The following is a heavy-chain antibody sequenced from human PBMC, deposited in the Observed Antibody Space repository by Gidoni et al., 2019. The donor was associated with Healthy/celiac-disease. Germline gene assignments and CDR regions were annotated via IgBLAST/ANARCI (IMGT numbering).Heavy chain of an antibody. V-gene: IGHV1-46*01. J-gene: IGHJ6*02. Sequence: QVQLVQSGAEVKKPGASVKVSCTASGYTFTSYYMHWVRQAPGQGLEWMGIINPSGGSTSYAQKFQGRVTMTRDTSTSTVYMELSSLRSEDTAVYYCARDEGDVVVKLDVWGQGTTVTVSS. CDR3: ARDEGDVVVKLDV. CDR1: GYTFTSYY. D-gene: IGHD2-21*01. CDR2: INPSGGST.